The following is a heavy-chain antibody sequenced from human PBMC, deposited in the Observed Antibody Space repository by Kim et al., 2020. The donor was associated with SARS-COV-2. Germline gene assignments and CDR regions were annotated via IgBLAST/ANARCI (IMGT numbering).Heavy chain of an antibody. Sequence: GGSLRLSCAASGFTFSSYSMNWVRQAPGKGLEWVSSISSSSSYIYYADSVKGRFTISRDNAKNSLYLQTPSLSAEDTAVYYCARGGQGDTAMVPRYGMDVWGQGTTVTVSS. D-gene: IGHD5-18*01. CDR1: GFTFSSYS. CDR2: ISSSSSYI. CDR3: ARGGQGDTAMVPRYGMDV. V-gene: IGHV3-21*01. J-gene: IGHJ6*02.